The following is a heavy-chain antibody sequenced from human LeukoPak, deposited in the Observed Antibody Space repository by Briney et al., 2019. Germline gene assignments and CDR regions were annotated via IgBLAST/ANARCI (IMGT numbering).Heavy chain of an antibody. CDR3: ARDSPRERTAAAHAEYFQH. D-gene: IGHD6-13*01. V-gene: IGHV3-53*01. CDR1: GFTVSSNY. J-gene: IGHJ1*01. Sequence: GGSLRLSCAASGFTVSSNYMSWVRQAPGKGLEWVSVIYSGGSTYYADSVKGRLTISRDNSKNTLFLQMNSLRAEDTAVYYCARDSPRERTAAAHAEYFQHWGQGTLVTVSS. CDR2: IYSGGST.